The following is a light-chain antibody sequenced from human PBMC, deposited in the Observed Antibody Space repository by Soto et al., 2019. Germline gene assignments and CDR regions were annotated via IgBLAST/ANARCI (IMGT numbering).Light chain of an antibody. J-gene: IGKJ1*01. CDR2: AAS. Sequence: EIVLTQSPGTLSLSPGETATLSCRASQTVSSTYLAWYQQKPGQAPRLLINAASTRATGIPDRFSGSGSGTDFTLTISTLEPEDFAVYFCQQYGPSPWTFGQGTKVEIK. CDR3: QQYGPSPWT. V-gene: IGKV3-20*01. CDR1: QTVSSTY.